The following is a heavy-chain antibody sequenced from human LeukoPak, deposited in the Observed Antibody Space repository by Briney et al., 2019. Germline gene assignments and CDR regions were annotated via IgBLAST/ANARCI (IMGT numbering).Heavy chain of an antibody. J-gene: IGHJ3*02. V-gene: IGHV3-48*01. Sequence: GGSLRLSCAASGFTLSNYVMTWVRQAPGKGREWVSYISSSSSIIYYADSVKGRFTISRDNAKNSVYLQMNSLRAEDTAVYYCARGDVVESLHIWGQGTMVTVSS. CDR1: GFTLSNYV. CDR3: ARGDVVESLHI. D-gene: IGHD2-21*01. CDR2: ISSSSSII.